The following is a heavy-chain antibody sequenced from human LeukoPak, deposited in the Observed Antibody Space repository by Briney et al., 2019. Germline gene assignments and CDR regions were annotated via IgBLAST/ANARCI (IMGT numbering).Heavy chain of an antibody. CDR3: ARQSQWLAIFDY. Sequence: PSETLSLTCTVSGGSISSYYWSWIRQPPGKGLEWIGYIYYSGSTNYNPSLKSRGTISVDTYKNQFSLKLSSVTAADTAVYYCARQSQWLAIFDYWGQGTLVTVSS. V-gene: IGHV4-59*08. CDR1: GGSISSYY. CDR2: IYYSGST. J-gene: IGHJ4*02. D-gene: IGHD6-19*01.